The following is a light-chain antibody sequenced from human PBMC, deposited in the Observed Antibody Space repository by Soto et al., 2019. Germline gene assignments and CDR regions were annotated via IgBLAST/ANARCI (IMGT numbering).Light chain of an antibody. V-gene: IGKV3-11*01. Sequence: EIVLTQSPATLSLSPGERATLSCRASQSVSSYLAWYQQKPGQAPRLLIYDTFNRATGIPARFSGSGSGTDFTLTISSPEPEDFVVYYCQHRRNWPWTFGQGTKVEIK. CDR2: DTF. CDR1: QSVSSY. CDR3: QHRRNWPWT. J-gene: IGKJ1*01.